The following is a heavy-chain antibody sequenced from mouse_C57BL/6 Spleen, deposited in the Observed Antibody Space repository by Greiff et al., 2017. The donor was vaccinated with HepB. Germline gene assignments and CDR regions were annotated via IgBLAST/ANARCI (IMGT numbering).Heavy chain of an antibody. CDR2: IRNKANGYTT. D-gene: IGHD3-3*01. Sequence: EVKLMESGGGLVQPGGSLSLSCAASGFTFTDYYMSWVRQPPGKALEWLGFIRNKANGYTTEYSASVKGRFTISRDNSQSILYLQMNALGAEDSATYYCARYKGTDYAMDYWGQGTSVTVSS. V-gene: IGHV7-3*01. CDR3: ARYKGTDYAMDY. CDR1: GFTFTDYY. J-gene: IGHJ4*01.